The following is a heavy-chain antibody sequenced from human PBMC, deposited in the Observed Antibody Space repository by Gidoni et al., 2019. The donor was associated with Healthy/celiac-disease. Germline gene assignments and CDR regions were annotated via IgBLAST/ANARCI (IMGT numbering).Heavy chain of an antibody. CDR3: TKAHNYYYYYGMDV. Sequence: TEYAESVKGRFTISRDDSKSIAYLQMNSLKTEDTAVYYCTKAHNYYYYYGMDVWGQGTTVTVSS. J-gene: IGHJ6*02. V-gene: IGHV3-49*02. CDR2: T.